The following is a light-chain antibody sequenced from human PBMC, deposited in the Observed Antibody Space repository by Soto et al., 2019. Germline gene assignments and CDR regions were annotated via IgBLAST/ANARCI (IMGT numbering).Light chain of an antibody. CDR1: QSISGY. CDR2: ATS. Sequence: DIQMTQSPSSLSASGGDRVTITCRASQSISGYLNWYQQKPGKAPKLLIYATSTLDSGVPSRFSGSGSGTDFTLTISSLQPEDFATYHCQQGYTTPITFGQGTRLEIK. V-gene: IGKV1-39*01. J-gene: IGKJ5*01. CDR3: QQGYTTPIT.